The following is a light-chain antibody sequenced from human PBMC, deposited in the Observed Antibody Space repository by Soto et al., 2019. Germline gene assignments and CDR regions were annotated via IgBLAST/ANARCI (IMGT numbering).Light chain of an antibody. CDR3: QHRSNWPRT. CDR1: QSVSSY. CDR2: DAS. J-gene: IGKJ2*01. V-gene: IGKV3-11*01. Sequence: EIGLTQSPATLSLSPGERATLSCRALQSVSSYLAWYPQKPGQAPRLLIYDASNRATCIPARFSGSGSGTDFTLTISSLVPEDFAVYYCQHRSNWPRTFGQGTKLEIK.